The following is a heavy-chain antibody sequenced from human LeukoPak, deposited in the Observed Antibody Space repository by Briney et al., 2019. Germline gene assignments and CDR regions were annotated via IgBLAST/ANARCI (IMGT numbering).Heavy chain of an antibody. V-gene: IGHV3-21*01. D-gene: IGHD3-16*02. CDR2: ISSSSSYI. Sequence: GGSLRLSCAASGFTFSSYSMNWVRQAPGKGLEWVSSISSSSSYIYYADSVKGRFTISRDNAKNSLYLQMNSLRAEDTAMYYCARDRDMVTFGGVIAPPDYWGQGTLVTVSS. CDR3: ARDRDMVTFGGVIAPPDY. CDR1: GFTFSSYS. J-gene: IGHJ4*02.